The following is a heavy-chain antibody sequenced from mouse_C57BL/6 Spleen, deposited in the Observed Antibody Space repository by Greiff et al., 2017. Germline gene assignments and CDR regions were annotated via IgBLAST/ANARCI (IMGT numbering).Heavy chain of an antibody. V-gene: IGHV1-80*01. D-gene: IGHD1-1*01. Sequence: VKVVESGAELVKPGASVKISCKASGYAFSSYWMNWVKQRPGKGLEWIGQIYPGDGDTNYNGKFKGKATLTADKSSSTAYMQLSSLTSEDSAVYFCARGLLRYGFAYWGQGTLVTVSA. CDR1: GYAFSSYW. J-gene: IGHJ3*01. CDR3: ARGLLRYGFAY. CDR2: IYPGDGDT.